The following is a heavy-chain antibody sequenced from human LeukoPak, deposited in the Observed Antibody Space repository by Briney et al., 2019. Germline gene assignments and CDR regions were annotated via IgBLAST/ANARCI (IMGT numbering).Heavy chain of an antibody. J-gene: IGHJ4*02. Sequence: GASVKVSCKGSGYTFTSYGISWVRQAPGQGLGWMGWIGAYNGNTNYAQKLQGRVTMTTDTSTSTANMELRSLRSDDTAVYYCARVHIPYGDSDYWGQGTLVTVSS. D-gene: IGHD4-17*01. V-gene: IGHV1-18*01. CDR1: GYTFTSYG. CDR3: ARVHIPYGDSDY. CDR2: IGAYNGNT.